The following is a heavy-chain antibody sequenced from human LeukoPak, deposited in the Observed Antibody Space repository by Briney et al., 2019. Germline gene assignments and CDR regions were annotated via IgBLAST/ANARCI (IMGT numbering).Heavy chain of an antibody. CDR1: GFTFSSYD. CDR2: IGTAGDT. D-gene: IGHD6-19*01. Sequence: GRSLRLSCAAAGFTFSSYDMHWVRQAPRKGMERVSAIGTAGDTYYPRSVKGRFTISRENAKNSLYLQMNSLRAGDTAVYYCARVRYSSGWYDYWGQGTLVTVSS. J-gene: IGHJ4*02. V-gene: IGHV3-13*01. CDR3: ARVRYSSGWYDY.